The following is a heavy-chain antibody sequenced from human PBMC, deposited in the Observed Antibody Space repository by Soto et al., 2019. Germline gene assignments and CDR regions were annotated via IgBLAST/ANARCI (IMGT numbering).Heavy chain of an antibody. CDR1: GFTFGSYW. J-gene: IGHJ6*02. V-gene: IGHV3-7*04. D-gene: IGHD1-26*01. CDR2: IKQDGSEK. CDR3: ARGSRTSPYYYYGMDV. Sequence: EVQLVESGGGLVQPGGSLRLSCAASGFTFGSYWMSWVRQAPGKGLEWVANIKQDGSEKYYVDSVKGRFTISRDNAKNSLYLQMNSLRAEDTAVYYCARGSRTSPYYYYGMDVWGQGTTVTVSS.